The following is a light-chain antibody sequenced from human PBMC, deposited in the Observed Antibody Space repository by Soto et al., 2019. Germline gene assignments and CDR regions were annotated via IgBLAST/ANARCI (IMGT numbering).Light chain of an antibody. CDR3: QQSYSTPIT. V-gene: IGKV1-39*01. CDR1: QSISSY. J-gene: IGKJ5*01. Sequence: DIPMTQSPSSLSASVGDRVTITCRASQSISSYLNWYQQKPAQAPKLLIYAASSLQSGVPSRFSGSGSGSDFTLTISSLQPDDFATYYCQQSYSTPITFGQGTRLEIK. CDR2: AAS.